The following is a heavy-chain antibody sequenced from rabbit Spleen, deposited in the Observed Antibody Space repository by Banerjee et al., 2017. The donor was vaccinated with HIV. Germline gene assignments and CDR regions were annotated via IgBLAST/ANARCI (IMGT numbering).Heavy chain of an antibody. CDR3: ARDTGSSFSSYGMDL. CDR2: IVAGSGGFT. D-gene: IGHD8-1*01. J-gene: IGHJ6*01. CDR1: GFSFSNKAV. Sequence: QEQLVESGGGLVQPEGSLTLTCTASGFSFSNKAVMCWVRQAPGKGLEWIACIVAGSGGFTYYASWAKGRFTCSKTSSTTVTLQMTSLTAADTATYFCARDTGSSFSSYGMDLWGPGTLVTVS. V-gene: IGHV1S45*01.